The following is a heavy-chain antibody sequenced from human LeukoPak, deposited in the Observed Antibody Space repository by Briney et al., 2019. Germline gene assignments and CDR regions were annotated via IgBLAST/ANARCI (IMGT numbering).Heavy chain of an antibody. CDR3: AKARYSGSYYSSWGPDY. Sequence: GGSLRLSCAASGFTFDDYAMHWVRQAPGKGLEWVSLISGDGGSTYYADSVKGRFTIFRDNSKNSLYLQMNSLRTEDTALYYCAKARYSGSYYSSWGPDYWGQGTLVTVSS. D-gene: IGHD1-26*01. CDR1: GFTFDDYA. J-gene: IGHJ4*02. V-gene: IGHV3-43*02. CDR2: ISGDGGST.